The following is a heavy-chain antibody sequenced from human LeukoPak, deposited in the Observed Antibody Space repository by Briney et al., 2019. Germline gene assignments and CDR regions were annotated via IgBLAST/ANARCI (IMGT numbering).Heavy chain of an antibody. CDR1: GDSFGTYW. V-gene: IGHV5-51*01. D-gene: IGHD4-17*01. CDR3: ARRRGDYAVGYFDY. J-gene: IGHJ4*02. CDR2: VYPGDSDI. Sequence: GESLKISCKDSGDSFGTYWIAWVRQVPGRGLELMGIVYPGDSDIRYSPSFQGQVTFSADKSISTAYLQWSSLKASDTAMYYCARRRGDYAVGYFDYWGQGTLVTVSS.